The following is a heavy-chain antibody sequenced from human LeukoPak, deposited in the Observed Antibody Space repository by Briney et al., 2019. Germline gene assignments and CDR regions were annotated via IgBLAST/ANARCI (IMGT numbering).Heavy chain of an antibody. CDR1: GFNFRDYR. CDR3: VREYYYNYSGHRALAY. J-gene: IGHJ4*02. V-gene: IGHV3-7*03. Sequence: PGGSLRLSCVASGFNFRDYRLMWVSQTPGRGLECVANINEDGGEKYYVDSVKGRFTISRDNTKNSIHLQMNSLRVEDTAIYYCVREYYYNYSGHRALAYWGQGTPVTVSP. D-gene: IGHD3-22*01. CDR2: INEDGGEK.